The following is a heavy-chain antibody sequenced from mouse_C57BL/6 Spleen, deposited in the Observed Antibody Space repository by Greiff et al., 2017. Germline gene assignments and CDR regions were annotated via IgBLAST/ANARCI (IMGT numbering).Heavy chain of an antibody. Sequence: QVQLQQPGAELVMPGASVKLSCKASGYTFTSYWMHWVKQRPGQGLEWIGEIDPSDSYTNYNQKFKGKSTLTVDKSSSTAYMQLSSLTSEDSAVCYCARGGYYSPGFAYWGQGTLVTVSA. CDR3: ARGGYYSPGFAY. J-gene: IGHJ3*01. CDR1: GYTFTSYW. CDR2: IDPSDSYT. D-gene: IGHD3-1*01. V-gene: IGHV1-69*01.